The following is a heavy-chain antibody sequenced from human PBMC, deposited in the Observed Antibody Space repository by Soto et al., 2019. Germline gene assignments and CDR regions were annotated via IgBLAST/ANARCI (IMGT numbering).Heavy chain of an antibody. CDR1: GLTFSKTW. CDR2: IRSKTDGGTT. CDR3: TTQRPFWSGFPHMDV. V-gene: IGHV3-15*01. D-gene: IGHD3-3*01. Sequence: PGGSLRLSCAASGLTFSKTWMSWVRQASGKGLEWVGRIRSKTDGGTTDYAAPVKGRFTISRDDSKNTLYLQMNSLKTEDTAVYYCTTQRPFWSGFPHMDVWGKGTSVTVSS. J-gene: IGHJ6*03.